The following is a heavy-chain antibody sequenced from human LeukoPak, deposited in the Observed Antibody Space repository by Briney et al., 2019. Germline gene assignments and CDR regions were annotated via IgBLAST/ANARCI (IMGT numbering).Heavy chain of an antibody. Sequence: SQTLSLTCTVSGGSISSGDYYWGWIRQPPGKGLEWIGYIYYSGRTYYNPSLKSRVTISVDTSKNEFSLKLSSVTAADTAVYYCARSWAPGYCSSTTCYNFDYWGQGTLVTVFS. D-gene: IGHD2-2*02. CDR2: IYYSGRT. CDR1: GGSISSGDYY. J-gene: IGHJ4*02. V-gene: IGHV4-39*01. CDR3: ARSWAPGYCSSTTCYNFDY.